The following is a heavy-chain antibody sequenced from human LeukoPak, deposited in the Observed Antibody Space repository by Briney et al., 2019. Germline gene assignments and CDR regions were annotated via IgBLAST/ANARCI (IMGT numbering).Heavy chain of an antibody. CDR1: GFTVSSNY. J-gene: IGHJ3*02. CDR3: ARYWGADYDSSGYPYDAFDI. Sequence: GGSLRLSCAASGFTVSSNYMSWVRQAPGKGLEWVSVIYSGGSTYYADSVKGRFTISRDNSKNTLYLQMNSLRAEDTAVYYCARYWGADYDSSGYPYDAFDIWGQGTMVTVSS. V-gene: IGHV3-53*01. D-gene: IGHD3-22*01. CDR2: IYSGGST.